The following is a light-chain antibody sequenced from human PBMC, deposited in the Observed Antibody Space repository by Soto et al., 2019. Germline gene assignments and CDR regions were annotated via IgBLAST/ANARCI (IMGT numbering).Light chain of an antibody. Sequence: QSVLTQPPSASGTPGQRVAISCSGGSSDIGSNPVNWYLHLPGAAPKLLIYRDNQRPSGVPDRFSGSKSGTSASLTISGLQSEHEAVYFGAAWDENIYGLVFGVGTKLTVL. J-gene: IGLJ3*02. CDR2: RDN. CDR3: AAWDENIYGLV. CDR1: SSDIGSNP. V-gene: IGLV1-44*01.